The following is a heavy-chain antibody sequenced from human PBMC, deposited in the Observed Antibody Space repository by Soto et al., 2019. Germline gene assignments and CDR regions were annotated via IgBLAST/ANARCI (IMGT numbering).Heavy chain of an antibody. CDR3: ARHSDGDYVPPYWYFDL. Sequence: QLQLQESGPGLVKPSETLSLTCTVSGGSISSSSYYWGWIRQPPGKGLEWIGSIYYSGSTYYNPSLKSRVTISVDTSKNQFSLKLSSVTAADTAVYYCARHSDGDYVPPYWYFDLWGRGTLVTVSS. CDR2: IYYSGST. J-gene: IGHJ2*01. CDR1: GGSISSSSYY. V-gene: IGHV4-39*01. D-gene: IGHD4-17*01.